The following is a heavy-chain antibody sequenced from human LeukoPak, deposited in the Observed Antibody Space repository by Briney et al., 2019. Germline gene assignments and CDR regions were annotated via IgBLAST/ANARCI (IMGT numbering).Heavy chain of an antibody. V-gene: IGHV5-51*01. Sequence: GESLKISCKTSGYSFTSYWIGWVRQMPGKGLEWIGIIYPSDSNTIYRPAFQGQVTISVDKSITTAYLQWSILKASDSAIYYCGRAGFDYWGQGTLVTVSS. CDR3: GRAGFDY. CDR1: GYSFTSYW. CDR2: IYPSDSNT. J-gene: IGHJ4*02.